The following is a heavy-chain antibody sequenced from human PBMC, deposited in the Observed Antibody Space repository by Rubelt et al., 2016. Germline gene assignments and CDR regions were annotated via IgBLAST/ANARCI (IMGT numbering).Heavy chain of an antibody. D-gene: IGHD6-13*01. V-gene: IGHV1-3*01. CDR1: GYTFTSYA. CDR2: INAGTGNT. CDR3: ARGLGLGYSSSWFNWFDP. J-gene: IGHJ5*02. Sequence: QVQLVQSGAEVKKPGASVKVSCKASGYTFTSYAMHWVRQAPGQRLAWMGWINAGTGNTKYSQKLQGRVTITRETSASTAYMELSSLRSEDTAVYYCARGLGLGYSSSWFNWFDPWGQGTLVTVSS.